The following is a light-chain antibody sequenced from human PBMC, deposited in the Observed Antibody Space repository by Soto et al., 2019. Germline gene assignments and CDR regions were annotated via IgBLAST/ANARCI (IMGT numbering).Light chain of an antibody. J-gene: IGLJ2*01. CDR1: SSNIGAGYD. CDR2: GNS. Sequence: QSVLTQPPSVSGAPRQRVTISCTGSSSNIGAGYDVHWYQQLPGTAPKLLIYGNSNRPSGVPDRFSGSKSGTSASLDITGLPAEDEDDYDCQSYDSSLSGVVFGGGTKLAVL. CDR3: QSYDSSLSGVV. V-gene: IGLV1-40*01.